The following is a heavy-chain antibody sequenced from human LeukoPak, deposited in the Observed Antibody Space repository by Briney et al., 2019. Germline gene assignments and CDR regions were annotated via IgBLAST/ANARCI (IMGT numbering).Heavy chain of an antibody. CDR3: AGGWFHHYFDY. D-gene: IGHD6-19*01. Sequence: SGTLSLTCTVSGGSISSYYWSWIRQPPGKGLEWIGYIYYSGSTNYNPSLKSRVTISVDTSKNQFSLKLSSVTAADTAVYYCAGGWFHHYFDYWGQGTLVTVSS. J-gene: IGHJ4*02. V-gene: IGHV4-59*01. CDR2: IYYSGST. CDR1: GGSISSYY.